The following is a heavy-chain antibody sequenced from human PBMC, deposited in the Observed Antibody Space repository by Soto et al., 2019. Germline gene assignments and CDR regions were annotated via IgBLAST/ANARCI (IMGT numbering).Heavy chain of an antibody. Sequence: SETLSLTCTVSGGSISSGGYYWSWIRQHPGKGLEWIGYIYYSGSTYYNPSLKSRVTISVDTSKNQFSLKLSSVTAADTAVYYCARADVDTAMVTFDYWGQGXLVTVSS. D-gene: IGHD5-18*01. CDR1: GGSISSGGYY. CDR3: ARADVDTAMVTFDY. CDR2: IYYSGST. V-gene: IGHV4-31*03. J-gene: IGHJ4*02.